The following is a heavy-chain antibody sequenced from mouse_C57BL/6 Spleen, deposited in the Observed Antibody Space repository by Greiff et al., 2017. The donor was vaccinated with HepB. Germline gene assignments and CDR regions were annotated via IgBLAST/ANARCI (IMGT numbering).Heavy chain of an antibody. Sequence: EVKLMESEGGLVQPGSSMKLSCTASGFTFSDYYIAWVRQVPEKGLEWVANINYDGSSTYYLDSLKSRFIISRDNAKNILYLQMSSLKSEDTATYYCARDPYDYSFDYWGQGTTLTVSS. V-gene: IGHV5-16*01. CDR1: GFTFSDYY. D-gene: IGHD2-4*01. CDR2: INYDGSST. J-gene: IGHJ2*01. CDR3: ARDPYDYSFDY.